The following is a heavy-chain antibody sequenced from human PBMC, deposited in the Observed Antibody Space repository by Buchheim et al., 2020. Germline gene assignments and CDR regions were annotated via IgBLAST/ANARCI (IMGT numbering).Heavy chain of an antibody. J-gene: IGHJ4*02. Sequence: QVQLQESGPGLVKPSQTLSLTCTVSGGSISSGGYFWGWIRQHPGKGLEWIGRIDYSGSTYYNPSLKSRVTISADTSKNQFSLKLGSVTAADTAVYYCARYIFGVIGSSHFDYWGQGSL. D-gene: IGHD3-3*01. CDR2: IDYSGST. CDR1: GGSISSGGYF. CDR3: ARYIFGVIGSSHFDY. V-gene: IGHV4-31*03.